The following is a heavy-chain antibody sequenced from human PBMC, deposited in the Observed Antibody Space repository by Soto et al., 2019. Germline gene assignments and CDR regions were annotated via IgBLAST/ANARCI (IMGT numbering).Heavy chain of an antibody. Sequence: QVQLVQSGAEVKKPGSSVKVSCKASGGSFTNFAISWVRQAPGQGLEWMGGIIPVFGTTKYAERFQDRVTMTADESTNTAYLDLSSLRSEDTAMYYCAKDRGTIFGVVNEAFDIWGQGTMVTVSS. CDR1: GGSFTNFA. CDR3: AKDRGTIFGVVNEAFDI. CDR2: IIPVFGTT. J-gene: IGHJ3*02. V-gene: IGHV1-69*01. D-gene: IGHD3-3*01.